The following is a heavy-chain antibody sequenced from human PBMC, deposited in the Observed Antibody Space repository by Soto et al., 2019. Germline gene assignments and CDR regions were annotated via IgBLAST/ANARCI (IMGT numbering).Heavy chain of an antibody. CDR1: GFSLSTSGVG. CDR3: AHRLFDNCCYWDVGYFDS. V-gene: IGHV2-5*02. CDR2: IYWDDDK. D-gene: IGHD2-15*01. Sequence: QITLKESGPTVVKPTQTLTLTCTFSGFSLSTSGVGVGWIRQPPGKALECLALIYWDDDKRYTPSLKSRLTVHKDTSKNQVVLTIANKDPVDTATYYCAHRLFDNCCYWDVGYFDSRGQGTLVTVSS. J-gene: IGHJ4*02.